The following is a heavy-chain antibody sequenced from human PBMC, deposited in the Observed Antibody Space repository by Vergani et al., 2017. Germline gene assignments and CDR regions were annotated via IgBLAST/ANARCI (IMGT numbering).Heavy chain of an antibody. D-gene: IGHD5-18*01. J-gene: IGHJ4*02. Sequence: QVQLQESGPGLVKPSETLSLTCAVYGGSFSGYYWSWIRQPPGKGLEWIGEINHSGSTNYNPSLKCRVTISVDTSKNQFSLKLSSVTAADTAVYYCARGPTAGYSYGYRNRYFDYWGQGTLVTVSS. CDR1: GGSFSGYY. CDR3: ARGPTAGYSYGYRNRYFDY. CDR2: INHSGST. V-gene: IGHV4-34*01.